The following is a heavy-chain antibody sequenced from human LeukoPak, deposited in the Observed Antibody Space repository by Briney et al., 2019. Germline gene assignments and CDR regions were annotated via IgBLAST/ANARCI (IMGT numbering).Heavy chain of an antibody. V-gene: IGHV1-69*06. CDR1: GYTLTELS. Sequence: SVKVSCKVSGYTLTELSMHWVRQAPGKGLEWMGGIIPIFGTANYAQKFQGRVTITADKSTSTAYMELSSLRSEDTAVYYCAEGDWAATFDYWGQGTLVTVSS. D-gene: IGHD6-25*01. CDR3: AEGDWAATFDY. CDR2: IIPIFGTA. J-gene: IGHJ4*02.